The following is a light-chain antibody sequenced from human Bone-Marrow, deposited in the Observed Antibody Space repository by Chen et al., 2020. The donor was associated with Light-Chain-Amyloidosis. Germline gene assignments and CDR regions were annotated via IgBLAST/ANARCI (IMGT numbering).Light chain of an antibody. J-gene: IGKJ3*01. CDR3: QQSYTTPFT. CDR1: QTISIY. Sequence: DIQMTQTPSSLSASVGDRVTITCRASQTISIYVNWYQQKPGIAPKLLIFSTSTLQSGVPSRFSGSGSGTDFTLTISSLQPEGFASYYCQQSYTTPFTFGPAT. V-gene: IGKV1-39*01. CDR2: STS.